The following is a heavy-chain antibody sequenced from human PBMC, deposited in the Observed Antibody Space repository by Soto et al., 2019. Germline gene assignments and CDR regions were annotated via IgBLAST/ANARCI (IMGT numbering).Heavy chain of an antibody. D-gene: IGHD6-19*01. Sequence: GESLKISCKGSGYSFTSYWISWVRQMPGKGLEWMGRIDPSDSYTNYSPSFRGHVTISADKSISTAYLQWSSLKASDTAMYYCARLGSSGTLYYYYYGMDVWGQGTTVTVSS. V-gene: IGHV5-10-1*01. J-gene: IGHJ6*02. CDR1: GYSFTSYW. CDR3: ARLGSSGTLYYYYYGMDV. CDR2: IDPSDSYT.